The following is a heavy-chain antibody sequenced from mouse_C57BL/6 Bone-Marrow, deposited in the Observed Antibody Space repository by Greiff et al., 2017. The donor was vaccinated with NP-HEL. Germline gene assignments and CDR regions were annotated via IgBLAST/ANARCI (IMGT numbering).Heavy chain of an antibody. J-gene: IGHJ1*03. D-gene: IGHD1-1*01. CDR3: ARGHNYYGSSYWYFDV. V-gene: IGHV5-17*01. CDR1: GFTFSDYG. CDR2: ISSGSSTI. Sequence: EVQGVESGGGLVKPGGSLKLSCAASGFTFSDYGMHWVRQAPEKGLEWVAYISSGSSTIYYADTVKGRFTIARDNAKNTLFLQMTSLRSEDTAMYYCARGHNYYGSSYWYFDVWGTGTTVTVSS.